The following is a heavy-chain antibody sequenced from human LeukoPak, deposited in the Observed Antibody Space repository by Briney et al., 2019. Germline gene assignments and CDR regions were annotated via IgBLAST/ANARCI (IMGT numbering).Heavy chain of an antibody. CDR2: ISGSGGST. CDR1: GFAFSSCA. Sequence: GGSLRLSCAASGFAFSSCAMSWVRQAPGKGLEWASAISGSGGSTYYADSVKGRFTISRDNSKNTLYLQMNSLRAEDTAVYYCTKDLRQQLVPTCLNYWGQGTLVTVSS. V-gene: IGHV3-23*01. D-gene: IGHD6-13*01. J-gene: IGHJ4*02. CDR3: TKDLRQQLVPTCLNY.